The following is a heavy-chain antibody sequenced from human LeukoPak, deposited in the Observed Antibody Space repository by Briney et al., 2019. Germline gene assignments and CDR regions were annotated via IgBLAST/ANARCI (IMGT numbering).Heavy chain of an antibody. J-gene: IGHJ4*02. CDR2: IYYSGST. CDR1: GGSISSYY. Sequence: SETLSLTCTVSGGSISSYYWSWIRQPPGKGLEWIGYIYYSGSTNYNPSLKSRVTISVDTSKNQFSLKLGSVTAADTAVYYCARGGLKGGLSFDYWGQGTLVTVSS. V-gene: IGHV4-59*12. CDR3: ARGGLKGGLSFDY. D-gene: IGHD2/OR15-2a*01.